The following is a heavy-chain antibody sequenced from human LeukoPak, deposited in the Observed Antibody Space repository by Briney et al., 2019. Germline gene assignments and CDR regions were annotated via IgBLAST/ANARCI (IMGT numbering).Heavy chain of an antibody. J-gene: IGHJ6*03. CDR1: GYTFTGYY. CDR2: IIPIFGTA. CDR3: ARGISVVGATSYYYYMDV. V-gene: IGHV1-69*13. Sequence: ASVKVSCKASGYTFTGYYIHWVRQAPGQGLEWMGGIIPIFGTANYARKFQGRVTITADESTSTAYMELSSLRSEGTAVYYCARGISVVGATSYYYYMDVWGKGTTVTISS. D-gene: IGHD1-26*01.